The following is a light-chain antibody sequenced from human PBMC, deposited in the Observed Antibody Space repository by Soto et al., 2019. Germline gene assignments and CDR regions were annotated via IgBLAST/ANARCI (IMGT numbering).Light chain of an antibody. CDR2: EVS. V-gene: IGLV2-8*01. CDR1: SSDVGGYNY. Sequence: QSVLTQPPSASGSPGQSVTISCTGTSSDVGGYNYVSWYQQHPGKAPKLMIFEVSKRPSGVPDRFSGSKSGNTASLIVSGLQVEDEADYYCSSYAGSNNWVFGGGTKVTVL. J-gene: IGLJ2*01. CDR3: SSYAGSNNWV.